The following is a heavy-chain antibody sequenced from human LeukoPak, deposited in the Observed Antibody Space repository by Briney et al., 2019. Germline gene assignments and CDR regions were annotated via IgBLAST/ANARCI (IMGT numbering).Heavy chain of an antibody. D-gene: IGHD5/OR15-5a*01. J-gene: IGHJ2*01. Sequence: GGSLRLSCAATGFAFDDYAMHWIRQAPGKGLEWVSLITWDGGSTYYADSVKGRFAISRDNTKHSLYLQMNSLRPEDTAYYYCTKAKAVSRHWYFDLWGRGTLVSVSS. CDR1: GFAFDDYA. V-gene: IGHV3-43D*03. CDR2: ITWDGGST. CDR3: TKAKAVSRHWYFDL.